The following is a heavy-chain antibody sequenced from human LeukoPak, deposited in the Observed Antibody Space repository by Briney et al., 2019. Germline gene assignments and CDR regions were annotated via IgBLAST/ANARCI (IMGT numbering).Heavy chain of an antibody. J-gene: IGHJ5*02. CDR1: GFTFSSYV. CDR2: IRYDGSNK. D-gene: IGHD2-21*02. Sequence: SGGSLRLSCAASGFTFSSYVMHWVRQAPGKGLEWVAFIRYDGSNKYYADSVKGRFTISRDNSKNTLYLQMNSLRAEGTAVYYCARLVTASNWFDPWGQGTLVTVSS. CDR3: ARLVTASNWFDP. V-gene: IGHV3-30*02.